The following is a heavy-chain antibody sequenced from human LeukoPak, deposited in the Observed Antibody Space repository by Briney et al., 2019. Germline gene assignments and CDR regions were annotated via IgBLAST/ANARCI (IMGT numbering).Heavy chain of an antibody. V-gene: IGHV1-2*02. J-gene: IGHJ4*01. D-gene: IGHD5-12*01. CDR2: INPNSGDT. CDR3: ARLSGNDSPKDY. CDR1: GYTFTGYY. Sequence: ASMRVSCKSSGYTFTGYYMNWVRQAPGQGLEWMGWINPNSGDTNYAQRFQGRVTMTRDTSVNTAYMDLSNLRSDDTAMYYCARLSGNDSPKDYWGQGTLVTVSS.